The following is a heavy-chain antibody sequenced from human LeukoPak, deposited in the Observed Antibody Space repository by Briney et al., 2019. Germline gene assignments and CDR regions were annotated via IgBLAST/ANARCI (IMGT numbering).Heavy chain of an antibody. CDR3: ARPGGLGYCSSTSCLFDY. Sequence: SVKVSCKASGYTFTGYYMHWVRQAPGQGLEWMGWINPNSGGTNYAQKFQGRVTMTRDTSISTAYMELSRLRSDDTAVYYCARPGGLGYCSSTSCLFDYWGQGTLVTVSS. CDR1: GYTFTGYY. D-gene: IGHD2-2*01. V-gene: IGHV1-2*02. CDR2: INPNSGGT. J-gene: IGHJ4*02.